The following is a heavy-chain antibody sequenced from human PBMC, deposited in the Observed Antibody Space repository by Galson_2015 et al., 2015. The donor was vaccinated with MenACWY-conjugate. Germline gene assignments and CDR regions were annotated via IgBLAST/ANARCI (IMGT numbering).Heavy chain of an antibody. CDR3: TRISTYTNSLQYWY. CDR2: VDTGNGKT. Sequence: SVKVSCKASGYTFSSYAIHWVRQAPGHSLEWMGWVDTGNGKTKYSPKFQGRVTISRDTSASTVYMELSSLTSEDTAVYYCTRISTYTNSLQYWYWGQGALVTVSS. J-gene: IGHJ4*02. V-gene: IGHV1-3*04. CDR1: GYTFSSYA. D-gene: IGHD3-16*01.